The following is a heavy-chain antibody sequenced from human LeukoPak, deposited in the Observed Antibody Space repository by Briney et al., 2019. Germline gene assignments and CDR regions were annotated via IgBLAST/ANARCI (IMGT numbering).Heavy chain of an antibody. V-gene: IGHV4-59*01. CDR2: IYYSGST. Sequence: SETLSLTCTVSGGSISSYYWSWIRQPPGKGLEWIGYIYYSGSTNYNPSLKSRVTISVDTSKNQFSLKLSSVTAADTAVYYCARAPKSVTMVRGVIISAVDVWGKRTTVTVSS. CDR1: GGSISSYY. CDR3: ARAPKSVTMVRGVIISAVDV. J-gene: IGHJ6*04. D-gene: IGHD3-10*01.